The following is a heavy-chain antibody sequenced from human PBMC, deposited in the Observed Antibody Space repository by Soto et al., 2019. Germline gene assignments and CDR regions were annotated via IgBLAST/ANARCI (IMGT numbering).Heavy chain of an antibody. CDR3: ARDQGGTTLYYHGMDV. V-gene: IGHV3-30-3*01. CDR1: GFTFSSYA. CDR2: ISYDGSNK. D-gene: IGHD1-7*01. Sequence: QVQLVESGGGMVQPGRSLRLSCAASGFTFSSYAMHWVRQAPGQGLEWVALISYDGSNKYYADSVKGRFTISRDNSKNTLYLQMNSLRPEDTAVYHCARDQGGTTLYYHGMDVWGQGTTVTVSS. J-gene: IGHJ6*02.